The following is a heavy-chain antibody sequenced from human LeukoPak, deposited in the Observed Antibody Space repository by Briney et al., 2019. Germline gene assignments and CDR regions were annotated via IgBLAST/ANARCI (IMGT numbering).Heavy chain of an antibody. CDR2: ISGSGGST. J-gene: IGHJ4*02. Sequence: QSGGSLRLSCAASGFTFSSYAMSWVRQAPGKGLEWVSAISGSGGSTYYADSVKGRFTISRDNSKNTLYLQMNSLRAEDTAVYYCAKDYYDSSGYYFPYYFDYWGQGTLVTVSS. CDR3: AKDYYDSSGYYFPYYFDY. CDR1: GFTFSSYA. D-gene: IGHD3-22*01. V-gene: IGHV3-23*01.